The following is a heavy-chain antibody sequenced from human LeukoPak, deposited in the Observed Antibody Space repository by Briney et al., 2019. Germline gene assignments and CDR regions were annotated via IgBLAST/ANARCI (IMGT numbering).Heavy chain of an antibody. J-gene: IGHJ6*02. CDR3: ARQGTSGSYLTGLDV. CDR2: IFHSGST. D-gene: IGHD3-22*01. CDR1: SGSISTYY. Sequence: SETLSLTCTVSSGSISTYYWSWVRQSPGKGLEWMGYIFHSGSTTYNPSLSSRLTISVDTSKNHSSLALRSVTAADTAVYYCARQGTSGSYLTGLDVWGQGTTVTVSS. V-gene: IGHV4-59*08.